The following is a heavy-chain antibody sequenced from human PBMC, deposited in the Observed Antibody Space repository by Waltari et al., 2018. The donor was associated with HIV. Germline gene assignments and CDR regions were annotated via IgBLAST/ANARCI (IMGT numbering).Heavy chain of an antibody. CDR2: ISSSSTYI. D-gene: IGHD3-22*01. CDR1: GLPFGTYG. V-gene: IGHV3-21*01. J-gene: IGHJ4*02. CDR3: ARGTYYYDSSGYYDNLPFDY. Sequence: EMQLVESGGGLVKPGGYLRFPCAASGLPFGTYGIHWVPQAPRTGLEWVSSISSSSTYIYYADSVKGRFTISRDNAKNSLYLQMNSLRAEDTAVYFCARGTYYYDSSGYYDNLPFDYWGQGTLVTVSS.